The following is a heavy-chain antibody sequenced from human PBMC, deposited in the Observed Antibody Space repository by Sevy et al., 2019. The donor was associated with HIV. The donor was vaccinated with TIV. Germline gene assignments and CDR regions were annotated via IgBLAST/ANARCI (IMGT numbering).Heavy chain of an antibody. CDR3: VRGPNCGVGGCQQISPYCLDV. D-gene: IGHD2-21*01. CDR1: GFTFSDHY. CDR2: IRNRPNSYTT. J-gene: IGHJ6*03. V-gene: IGHV3-72*01. Sequence: GGSLRLSCAASGFTFSDHYVDWVRQAPGKGQEWVGRIRNRPNSYTTEYAASVKGRFTISRDDSKNSVYLQMNSLKTQDSAVYYCVRGPNCGVGGCQQISPYCLDVWGEGATVTVSS.